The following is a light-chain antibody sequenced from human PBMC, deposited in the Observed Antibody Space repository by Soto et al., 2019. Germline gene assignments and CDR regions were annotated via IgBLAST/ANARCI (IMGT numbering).Light chain of an antibody. CDR3: QQYNSYRNT. CDR1: QSISSW. V-gene: IGKV1-5*01. CDR2: DAS. Sequence: DIQMTQSPSTLSASVGDRVTITCRASQSISSWLAWYQQKPGKAPKLLIYDASSLESGVPSRFSGSGSGTEFTLTISSLQPDDFATYYYQQYNSYRNTFGQGTKLEIK. J-gene: IGKJ2*01.